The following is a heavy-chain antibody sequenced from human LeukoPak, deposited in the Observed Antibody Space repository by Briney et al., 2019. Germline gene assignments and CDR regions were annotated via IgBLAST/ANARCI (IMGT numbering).Heavy chain of an antibody. J-gene: IGHJ4*02. D-gene: IGHD2-2*01. CDR2: ISYDGRNI. CDR3: AKGPLRGTAAAIDY. Sequence: QPGGSLRLSCAASGFIFTNYFMSWVRQAPGKGLEWVAAISYDGRNIHYPDSVKGRFTISRDISTDTLWLQMDSLRTEDTAVYYCAKGPLRGTAAAIDYWGQGTLVTVSS. V-gene: IGHV3-30*18. CDR1: GFIFTNYF.